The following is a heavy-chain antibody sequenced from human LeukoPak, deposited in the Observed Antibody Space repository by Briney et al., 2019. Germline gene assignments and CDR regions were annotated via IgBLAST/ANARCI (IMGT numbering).Heavy chain of an antibody. Sequence: PGGSLRLSCAASRFTFSSYTMNWVRQAPGKGLEWVSSISSSGTYIYYAGSVKGRFSISRDNAKNSLYLQMNSLRAEDTAVYYCAKDIYSYGSRAQVYWGQGTLVTVSS. CDR1: RFTFSSYT. CDR3: AKDIYSYGSRAQVY. V-gene: IGHV3-21*04. J-gene: IGHJ4*02. CDR2: ISSSGTYI. D-gene: IGHD5-18*01.